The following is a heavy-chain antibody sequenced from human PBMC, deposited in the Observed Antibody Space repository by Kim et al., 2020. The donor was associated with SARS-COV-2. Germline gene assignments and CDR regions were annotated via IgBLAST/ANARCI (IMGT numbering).Heavy chain of an antibody. Sequence: GGSLRLSCAASGFAFDDYAMHWVRQAPGKGLEWVSGINWNSGYVVYADSVKGRFTISRDNAKNSLYLQMNSLRPEDTAMYYCAKVLDMPPEYFENWGQGT. J-gene: IGHJ4*02. D-gene: IGHD2-2*03. CDR3: AKVLDMPPEYFEN. CDR1: GFAFDDYA. CDR2: INWNSGYV. V-gene: IGHV3-9*01.